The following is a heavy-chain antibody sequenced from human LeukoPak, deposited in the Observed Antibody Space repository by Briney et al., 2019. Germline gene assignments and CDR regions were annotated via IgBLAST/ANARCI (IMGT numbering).Heavy chain of an antibody. CDR2: VSTGSNYI. V-gene: IGHV3-21*03. CDR1: GFTFSSYS. D-gene: IGHD6-13*01. J-gene: IGHJ5*02. CDR3: TRPLGAAAGTYFDP. Sequence: GGSLRLSCTASGFTFSSYSLNWVRQAPGKGLEWVSSVSTGSNYIYYADSVKGRFTISRDNDKNSLYLQMNSLKIEDTAVYYCTRPLGAAAGTYFDPWGQGTLVTVSS.